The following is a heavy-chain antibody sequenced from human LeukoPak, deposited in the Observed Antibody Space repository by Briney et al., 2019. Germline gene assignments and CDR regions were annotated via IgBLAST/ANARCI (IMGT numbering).Heavy chain of an antibody. CDR2: IKEDGSQK. Sequence: PGGSLRLSCAASGFTFSSYWMTWVRQAPGKGLEWVANIKEDGSQKFYLDSVKGRFTISRDNAKDSLVLQKNSLRAEDTAVYYCARHYDGTGYSLDYWGQGTLVTVSS. V-gene: IGHV3-7*01. J-gene: IGHJ4*02. D-gene: IGHD3-22*01. CDR1: GFTFSSYW. CDR3: ARHYDGTGYSLDY.